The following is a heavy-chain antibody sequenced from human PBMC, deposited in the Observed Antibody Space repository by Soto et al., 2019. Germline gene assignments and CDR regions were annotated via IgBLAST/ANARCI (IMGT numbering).Heavy chain of an antibody. D-gene: IGHD2-2*01. Sequence: ASVKVSCKASGGTFSSYAISWVRQAPGQGLEGMGGIIPIFGTANYAPKFQGRVTITADESTSTAYMELISLRSEDTAVYYCARSAARRYHLLSFDYWGQGTLVTVSS. J-gene: IGHJ4*02. CDR1: GGTFSSYA. V-gene: IGHV1-69*13. CDR2: IIPIFGTA. CDR3: ARSAARRYHLLSFDY.